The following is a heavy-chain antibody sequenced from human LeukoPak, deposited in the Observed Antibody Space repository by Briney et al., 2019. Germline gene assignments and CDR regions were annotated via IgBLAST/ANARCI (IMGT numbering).Heavy chain of an antibody. V-gene: IGHV3-23*01. CDR3: AKNAFDY. J-gene: IGHJ4*02. Sequence: PGGSLRLSCAASRFTFSNYGVNWVRQAPGKGLEWVSTISGSGGSTYYADSVKGRFTISRDNSKNTLYLQMNSLRAEDTAVYYCAKNAFDYWGQGTLVTVSS. CDR1: RFTFSNYG. D-gene: IGHD1-1*01. CDR2: ISGSGGST.